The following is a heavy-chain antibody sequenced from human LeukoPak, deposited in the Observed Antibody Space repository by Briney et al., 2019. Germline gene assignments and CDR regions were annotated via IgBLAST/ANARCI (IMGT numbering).Heavy chain of an antibody. Sequence: SQTLSLTCAISGDSVSSNSVTWNWIRQSPSRGLEWLGRTYYRSTWYNDYAVSVRGRITVNPDTSKNQFSLHLNSVTPEDTAVYYCARRLSQYDCFDPWGQGILVTVSS. D-gene: IGHD2-2*01. CDR3: ARRLSQYDCFDP. CDR2: TYYRSTWYN. J-gene: IGHJ5*02. V-gene: IGHV6-1*01. CDR1: GDSVSSNSVT.